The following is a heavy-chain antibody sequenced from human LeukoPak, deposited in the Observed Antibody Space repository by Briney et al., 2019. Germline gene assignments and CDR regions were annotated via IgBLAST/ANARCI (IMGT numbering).Heavy chain of an antibody. D-gene: IGHD4-17*01. V-gene: IGHV3-30-3*01. J-gene: IGHJ6*02. CDR3: AKDTQRDYEDGMDV. CDR1: GFTFSSYA. Sequence: GGSLRLSCAASGFTFSSYAMHWVRQAPGKELEWVAVISYDGSNKYYADSVKGRFTISRDNSKNTLYLQMNSLRAEDTALYYCAKDTQRDYEDGMDVWGQGTTVTVSS. CDR2: ISYDGSNK.